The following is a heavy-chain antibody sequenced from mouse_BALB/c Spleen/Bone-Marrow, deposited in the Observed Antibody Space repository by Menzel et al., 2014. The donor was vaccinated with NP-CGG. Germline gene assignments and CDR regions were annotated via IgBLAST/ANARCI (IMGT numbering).Heavy chain of an antibody. D-gene: IGHD2-3*01. J-gene: IGHJ2*01. CDR3: VRGGYYVPSYFDS. Sequence: EVKLQESGGGLVQPGGSRKLSCAASGFTFXSFGMHWARQAPEKGLEWVAYISGGTSTIYYADTVKGRFTISRDNPNNTLFLQMTSLRSEDTAMYYCVRGGYYVPSYFDSWGQGTTLTVSS. CDR2: ISGGTSTI. CDR1: GFTFXSFG. V-gene: IGHV5-17*02.